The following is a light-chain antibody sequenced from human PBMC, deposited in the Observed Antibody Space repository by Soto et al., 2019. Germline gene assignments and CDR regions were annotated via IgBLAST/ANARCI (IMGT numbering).Light chain of an antibody. V-gene: IGKV3-20*01. CDR3: QQFSSYPLT. CDR1: QSVSSN. Sequence: EIGMTQSPAPLSVSPGERATLSCRASQSVSSNLAWYQQKPGQAPRLLIYGASSRATGTPDRFSGGGSGTDFTLTISRLEPEDFAVYYCQQFSSYPLTFGGGTKVDIK. CDR2: GAS. J-gene: IGKJ4*01.